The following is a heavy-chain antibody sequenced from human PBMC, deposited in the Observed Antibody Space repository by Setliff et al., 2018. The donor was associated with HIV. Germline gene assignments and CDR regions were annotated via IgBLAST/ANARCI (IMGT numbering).Heavy chain of an antibody. CDR1: GYTFTSYG. J-gene: IGHJ4*02. V-gene: IGHV1-18*01. CDR2: ISAYNGNT. D-gene: IGHD1-1*01. Sequence: ASVKVSCKASGYTFTSYGISWVRQAPGQGLEWMGWISAYNGNTNYAQKLQGRVTMTRNTSTSTAYMELSSLTSEDTAVYYCARPSVRMARNWYDFGYWGQGTLVTVPQ. CDR3: ARPSVRMARNWYDFGY.